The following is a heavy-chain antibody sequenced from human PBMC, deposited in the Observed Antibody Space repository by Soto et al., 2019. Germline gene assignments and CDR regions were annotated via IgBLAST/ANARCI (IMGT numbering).Heavy chain of an antibody. V-gene: IGHV3-23*01. CDR2: ISASGGST. J-gene: IGHJ6*02. CDR1: GFTFSTYA. Sequence: EVQLLESGGGLVQPGGSLRLSCAASGFTFSTYAMSWVRQAPGKGLEWVSVISASGGSTFYADSVKGRFTVSRDNSRNTLYLQVIRLRVEDTAVYYCAIDLRTATNYYYGMDVWGQGTRVTVSS. CDR3: AIDLRTATNYYYGMDV.